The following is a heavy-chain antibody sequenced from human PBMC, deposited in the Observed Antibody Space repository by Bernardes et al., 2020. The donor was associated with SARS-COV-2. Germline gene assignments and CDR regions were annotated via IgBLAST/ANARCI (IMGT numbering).Heavy chain of an antibody. CDR3: ARGVTFYQLPSYYYGMDV. J-gene: IGHJ6*02. CDR1: GYTFTSYD. D-gene: IGHD2-2*01. V-gene: IGHV1-8*01. CDR2: MNPNSGNT. Sequence: ASVKVSCKASGYTFTSYDINWVRQATGQGLEWMGWMNPNSGNTGYAQKFQGRVTMTRNTSISTAYMELSSLRSEDTAVYYCARGVTFYQLPSYYYGMDVWGQGTTVTVSS.